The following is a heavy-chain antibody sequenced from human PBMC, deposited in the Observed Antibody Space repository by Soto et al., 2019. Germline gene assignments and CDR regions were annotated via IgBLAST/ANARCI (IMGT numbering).Heavy chain of an antibody. V-gene: IGHV3-15*01. CDR1: GFTFNNAW. CDR2: VKSKTEGGTV. CDR3: AAMTGHIIVWLDH. J-gene: IGHJ5*02. Sequence: VQLVESGGGLVKPGGSLRLSCAASGFTFNNAWMSWVRQAPGKGLEWVGRVKSKTEGGTVDYAQTVKGRYSISRDDSNITLDVPMSSLKTEDSAVYYCAAMTGHIIVWLDHWGQGAL. D-gene: IGHD2-15*01.